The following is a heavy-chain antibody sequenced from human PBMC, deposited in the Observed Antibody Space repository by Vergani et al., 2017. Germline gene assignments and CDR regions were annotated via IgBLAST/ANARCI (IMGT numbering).Heavy chain of an antibody. CDR1: GGSISISTYY. CDR2: VYYSGST. CDR3: ARGLRTRPVDY. Sequence: QLQLQESGPGLVKPSETLSLTCTVSGGSISISTYYWAWIRQPPGKRLEWIGIVYYSGSTYYNPSLKSRVTISVDTSKNQYSLKLSPVTAADTAVYYCARGLRTRPVDYWGQGTLVTVSS. J-gene: IGHJ4*02. D-gene: IGHD6-6*01. V-gene: IGHV4-39*07.